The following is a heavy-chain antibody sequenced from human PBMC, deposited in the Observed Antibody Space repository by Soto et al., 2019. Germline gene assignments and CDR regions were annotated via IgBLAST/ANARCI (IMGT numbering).Heavy chain of an antibody. CDR3: AKEPYDSTGFYYSFHH. V-gene: IGHV3-30*18. D-gene: IGHD3-22*01. CDR2: ISSDGSDK. CDR1: GFTFSSYG. Sequence: QVQLVESGGGVVQPGRSLRLSCAASGFTFSSYGMHWVRQAPGKGLEWVAVISSDGSDKNYADSVKGRFSISRDNSRNTLLLQMNSLRPEDTAVFYCAKEPYDSTGFYYSFHHWGQGTLVSVSS. J-gene: IGHJ4*02.